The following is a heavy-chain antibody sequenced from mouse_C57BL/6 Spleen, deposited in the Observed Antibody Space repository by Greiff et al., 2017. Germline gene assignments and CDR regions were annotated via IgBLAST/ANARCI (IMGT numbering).Heavy chain of an antibody. CDR2: IYPRSGNT. Sequence: VMLVESGAELARPGASVKLSCKASGYTFTSYGISWVKQRTGQGLEWIGEIYPRSGNTYYNEKFKGKAPLTADKSSSTAYMELRSLTSEDSAVYFCADCSSDAMDYWGQGTSVTVSS. D-gene: IGHD1-1*01. CDR1: GYTFTSYG. V-gene: IGHV1-81*01. CDR3: ADCSSDAMDY. J-gene: IGHJ4*01.